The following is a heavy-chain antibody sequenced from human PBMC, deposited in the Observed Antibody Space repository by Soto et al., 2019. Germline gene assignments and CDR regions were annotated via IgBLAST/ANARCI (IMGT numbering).Heavy chain of an antibody. V-gene: IGHV4-38-2*01. D-gene: IGHD3-9*01. J-gene: IGHJ4*02. Sequence: PSETLSLTCAVSVYSISSGYYWNWIRQSPGKGLEWIGCVYYNGITFTNPSLKSRVTMTVDTSKNYFSLRLTSVTAADAATYFCARGLTRTLYYWGQGTVVTSPQ. CDR2: VYYNGIT. CDR3: ARGLTRTLYY. CDR1: VYSISSGYY.